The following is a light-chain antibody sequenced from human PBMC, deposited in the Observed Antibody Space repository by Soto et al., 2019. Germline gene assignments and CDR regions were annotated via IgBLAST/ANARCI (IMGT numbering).Light chain of an antibody. CDR3: SSCTSSSTLV. J-gene: IGLJ2*01. Sequence: QSALTQPASVSGSPGQSITISCTGTSSDVGGYNFVSWYQQHPGKAPKLMIYDVTNRPSGVSNRFSGSKSVNTSSLTISGLQAEDEADYYCSSCTSSSTLVFGGGTKVTVL. CDR2: DVT. V-gene: IGLV2-14*01. CDR1: SSDVGGYNF.